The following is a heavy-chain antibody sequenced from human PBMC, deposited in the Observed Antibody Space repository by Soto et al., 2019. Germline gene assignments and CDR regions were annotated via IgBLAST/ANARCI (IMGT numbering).Heavy chain of an antibody. CDR3: ARGDRYCSSTSCYMRLYYYYGMDV. J-gene: IGHJ6*02. D-gene: IGHD2-2*02. Sequence: SETLSLTCAVYGGSFSGYYWSWIRQPPGKGLEWIGEINHSGSTNYNPSLKSRVTISVDTSKNQFSLKLSSVTAADTAVYYCARGDRYCSSTSCYMRLYYYYGMDVWGQGATVTVSS. V-gene: IGHV4-34*01. CDR2: INHSGST. CDR1: GGSFSGYY.